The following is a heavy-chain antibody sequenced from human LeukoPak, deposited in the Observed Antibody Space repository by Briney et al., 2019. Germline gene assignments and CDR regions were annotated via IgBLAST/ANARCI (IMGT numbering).Heavy chain of an antibody. Sequence: GASVKVSCKASGYTFTGYYMHWVRQAPGQGLEWMGWINPNSGGTNYAQKFQGRVTMTRDTSISTAYMELSRLRSDDTAVYYCATAPNYYDLWSGYSPPFDYWGQGTLVTVSS. CDR3: ATAPNYYDLWSGYSPPFDY. V-gene: IGHV1-2*02. J-gene: IGHJ4*02. D-gene: IGHD3-3*01. CDR2: INPNSGGT. CDR1: GYTFTGYY.